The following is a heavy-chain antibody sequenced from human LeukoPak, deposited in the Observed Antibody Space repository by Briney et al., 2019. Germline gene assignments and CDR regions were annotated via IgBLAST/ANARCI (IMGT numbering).Heavy chain of an antibody. CDR1: GFTFSSYA. Sequence: GGSLRLSCAASGFTFSSYAMSWVRQAPGKGLEWVSTISGSGGSTYYADSVKGRFTISRDNSKNTLYLQMNSLRAEDTAVYYCAKERVSYSSGSYQDYWGQGTLVTVSS. V-gene: IGHV3-23*01. CDR3: AKERVSYSSGSYQDY. D-gene: IGHD6-19*01. CDR2: ISGSGGST. J-gene: IGHJ4*02.